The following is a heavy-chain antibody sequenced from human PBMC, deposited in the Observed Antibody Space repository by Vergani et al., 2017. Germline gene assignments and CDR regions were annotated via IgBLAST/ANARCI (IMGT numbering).Heavy chain of an antibody. CDR1: GFSLSTTGMC. J-gene: IGHJ4*02. V-gene: IGHV2-70*13. Sequence: QVTLRESGPALVKPTQTLTLTCSFSGFSLSTTGMCVSWVRQPPGKALEWLARIDWDDDKYYSTSLKTRLAISKDTSKNQVVLTMTNMHPVDTATYYCARIIGGGSFIRDWGQGTLVTVS. D-gene: IGHD1-26*01. CDR2: IDWDDDK. CDR3: ARIIGGGSFIRD.